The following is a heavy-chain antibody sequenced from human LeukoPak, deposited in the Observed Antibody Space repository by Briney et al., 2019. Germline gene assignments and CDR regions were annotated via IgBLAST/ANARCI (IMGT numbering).Heavy chain of an antibody. V-gene: IGHV1-69*13. D-gene: IGHD3-22*01. CDR2: IIPIFGTA. CDR3: ARDSSGYQRPFDY. CDR1: GGTFSSYA. Sequence: GASVKVSFKASGGTFSSYAISWVRQAPGQGLEWMGGIIPIFGTANYAQKFQGRVTITADESTSTAYMELSSLRSEDTAVYYCARDSSGYQRPFDYWGQGTLVTVSS. J-gene: IGHJ4*02.